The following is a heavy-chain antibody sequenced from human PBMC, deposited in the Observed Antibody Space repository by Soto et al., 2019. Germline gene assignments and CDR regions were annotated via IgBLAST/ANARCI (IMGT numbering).Heavy chain of an antibody. V-gene: IGHV1-58*02. D-gene: IGHD3-10*01. CDR2: IVVGTGST. CDR3: WADGPYIAFGWPV. J-gene: IGHJ6*02. CDR1: GFDFGSFG. Sequence: VASVKVSCKASGFDFGSFGIQWVRQAHGQGLEWIGWIVVGTGSTNYAQKFQGRVTISRDMSLSTAYIDLTNLRSDDTAVYFCWADGPYIAFGWPVWGQGTTVTVSS.